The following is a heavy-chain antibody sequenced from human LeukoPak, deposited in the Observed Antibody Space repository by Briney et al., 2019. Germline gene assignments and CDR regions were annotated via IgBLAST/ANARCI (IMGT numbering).Heavy chain of an antibody. D-gene: IGHD5-24*01. CDR1: GGSISSGSHY. V-gene: IGHV4-61*02. J-gene: IGHJ4*02. CDR2: IYTSGTT. CDR3: ARIEMNTITYDY. Sequence: SETLSLTCTVSGGSISSGSHYWRWVRHPTGKGPEWIGRIYTSGTTNYNPSLRSRVTVSLDTSKTQFSLRLSSVTAADTAVYYCARIEMNTITYDYWGQGTLVTVSS.